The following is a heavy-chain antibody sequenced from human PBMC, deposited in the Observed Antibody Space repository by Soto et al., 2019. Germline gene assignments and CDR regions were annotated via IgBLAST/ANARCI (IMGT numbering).Heavy chain of an antibody. J-gene: IGHJ5*02. Sequence: SNTRSLTGAVYGGSFSGYYWSWIRQPPGKGLEWIGEINHSGSTNYNPSLKSRVTISVDTSKNQFSLKLVSVTAADTAVYYCARGLTTSPIVVVQKQTTRINWFDPWGQGTLVTVSS. CDR3: ARGLTTSPIVVVQKQTTRINWFDP. V-gene: IGHV4-34*01. CDR2: INHSGST. CDR1: GGSFSGYY. D-gene: IGHD3-22*01.